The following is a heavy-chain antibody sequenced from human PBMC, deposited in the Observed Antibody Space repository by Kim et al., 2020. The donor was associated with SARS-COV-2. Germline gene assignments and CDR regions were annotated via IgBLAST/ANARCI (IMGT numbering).Heavy chain of an antibody. V-gene: IGHV3-15*01. CDR3: ATEYWGAFNY. Sequence: GGSLRLSCTGSGFTFTNAWMSWVRQAPGKGLEWVGRIKSQVDGGTSDHAAPVKGRFTISRDDSKDSLFLQMNSLKIEDTAVYYCATEYWGAFNYWGQGTLVTVSS. J-gene: IGHJ4*02. D-gene: IGHD7-27*01. CDR1: GFTFTNAW. CDR2: IKSQVDGGTS.